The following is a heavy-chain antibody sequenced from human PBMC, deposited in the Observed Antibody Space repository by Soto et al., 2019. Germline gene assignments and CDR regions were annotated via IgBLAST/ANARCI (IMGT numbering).Heavy chain of an antibody. CDR1: GFTFSSYA. CDR3: AKDEGSGWYYFDY. CDR2: ISGTSGRT. Sequence: EVQLLESGGGLVQPGGSLRLSCAASGFTFSSYAMNWVRQAPGKGLEWVSSISGTSGRTYYADCVEGRFTISRDNSKNTLYLQIDSLRAEDTAVYYCAKDEGSGWYYFDYWGQGTLVSVSS. J-gene: IGHJ4*02. D-gene: IGHD6-19*01. V-gene: IGHV3-23*01.